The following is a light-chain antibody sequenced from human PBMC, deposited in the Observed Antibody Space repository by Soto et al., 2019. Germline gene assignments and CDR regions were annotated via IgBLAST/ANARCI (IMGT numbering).Light chain of an antibody. CDR2: EVT. CDR1: RRDVGGYNY. V-gene: IGLV2-8*01. CDR3: SSSTSTTTLL. J-gene: IGLJ2*01. Sequence: QSALTQPPSASGSPGQSVRISCTGTRRDVGGYNYVAWYQQHPGKAPKLIIYEVTKRPSGVPDRFSGSKSGNTASLTVSGLQAEDEADYYCSSSTSTTTLLFGGGTKLTVL.